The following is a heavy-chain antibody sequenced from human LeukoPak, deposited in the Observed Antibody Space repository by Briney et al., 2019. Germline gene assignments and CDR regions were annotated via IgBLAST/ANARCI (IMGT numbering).Heavy chain of an antibody. J-gene: IGHJ4*02. Sequence: GASVKVSCKASGYTFTSYDINWVRQATGQGLEWMGWMNTNSGNTGYAQKFQGRVTMTGNSSITTAYMELSSLRSEDTAVYYCARRHGRCSHGSCYYPDYWGQGTLVTVSS. CDR2: MNTNSGNT. V-gene: IGHV1-8*01. CDR1: GYTFTSYD. D-gene: IGHD2-15*01. CDR3: ARRHGRCSHGSCYYPDY.